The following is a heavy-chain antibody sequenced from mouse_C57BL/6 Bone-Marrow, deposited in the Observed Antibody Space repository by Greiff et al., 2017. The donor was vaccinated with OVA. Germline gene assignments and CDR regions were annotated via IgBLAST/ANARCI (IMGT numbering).Heavy chain of an antibody. CDR3: AREGWLLQGWFAY. J-gene: IGHJ3*01. V-gene: IGHV1-64*01. CDR1: GYTFTSYW. Sequence: QVQLKESGAELVKPGASVKLSCKASGYTFTSYWMPWVKQRPGQGLEWIGMIHPNSGSTNYNEKFKSKATLTVDKSSSTAYMQLSSLTSEDSAVYYCAREGWLLQGWFAYWGQGTLVTVSA. CDR2: IHPNSGST. D-gene: IGHD2-3*01.